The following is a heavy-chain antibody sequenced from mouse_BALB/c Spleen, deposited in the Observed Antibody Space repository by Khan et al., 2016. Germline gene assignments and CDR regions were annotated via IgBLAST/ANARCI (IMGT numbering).Heavy chain of an antibody. CDR1: GYTFTSYW. V-gene: IGHV1-5*01. CDR2: IYPGNSDT. D-gene: IGHD2-1*01. CDR3: TEGNYFYAMDY. Sequence: VQLKESGTVLARPGASVKMSCKASGYTFTSYWMHWVKQRPGQGLEWIGAIYPGNSDTSYNQKFKGKAKLTAVTSTSTAYMELSILTKEDSAVYCCTEGNYFYAMDYWGQGTSVTVSS. J-gene: IGHJ4*01.